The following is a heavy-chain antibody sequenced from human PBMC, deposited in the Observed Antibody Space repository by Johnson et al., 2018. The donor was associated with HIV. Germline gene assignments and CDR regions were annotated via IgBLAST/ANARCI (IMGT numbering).Heavy chain of an antibody. CDR3: ARGRGYSSSNDAFDI. V-gene: IGHV3-30*02. J-gene: IGHJ3*02. Sequence: QVQLVESGGGVVQPGGSLRLSCAASGFTFSSYGMHWVRQAPGKGLEWVAFIRYDGSNKYYVDSVKGRFTISRDNSKNTLYLQMNSLRAEDTAVYYCARGRGYSSSNDAFDIWGQGTMVTVSS. CDR1: GFTFSSYG. CDR2: IRYDGSNK. D-gene: IGHD6-13*01.